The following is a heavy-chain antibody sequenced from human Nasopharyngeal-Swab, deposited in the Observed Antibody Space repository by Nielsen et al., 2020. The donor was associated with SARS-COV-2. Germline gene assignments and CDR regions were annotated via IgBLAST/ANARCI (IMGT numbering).Heavy chain of an antibody. CDR1: GFTFSSYA. Sequence: GESLKISCSASGFTFSSYAMHWVRQAPGKGLEYVSAISSNGGSTYYADSVKGRFTISRDNSKNTLYLQMSSLRAEDTAVYYCAIRSGGSCYWGQGTLVTVSS. V-gene: IGHV3-64D*06. CDR2: ISSNGGST. CDR3: AIRSGGSCY. J-gene: IGHJ4*02. D-gene: IGHD2-15*01.